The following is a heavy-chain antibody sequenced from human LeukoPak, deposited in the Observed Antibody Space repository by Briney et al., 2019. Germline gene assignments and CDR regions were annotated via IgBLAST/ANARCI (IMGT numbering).Heavy chain of an antibody. CDR3: ARGGYCSSTSCYGAFDI. J-gene: IGHJ3*02. CDR1: GGSFSGYY. Sequence: KTSETLSLTCAVYGGSFSGYYWSWIRQPPGKGLEWIGEINHSGSTNYNPSLKSRVTISVDTSKNQFSLKLSSVTAADTAVYYCARGGYCSSTSCYGAFDIWGQGTMVTVSS. D-gene: IGHD2-2*01. V-gene: IGHV4-34*01. CDR2: INHSGST.